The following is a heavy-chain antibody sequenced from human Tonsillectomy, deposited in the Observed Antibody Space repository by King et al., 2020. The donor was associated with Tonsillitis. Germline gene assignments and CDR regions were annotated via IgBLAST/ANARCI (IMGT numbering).Heavy chain of an antibody. Sequence: VQLVESGGGLVKPGGSLRLSCAASGFTFSNAWMSWVRQAPGKGLEWVGRIKSKTDGGTIDYAAPVKGRFTISRDDSKNTLYLQMNSLKTEDTAVYYCTTEVEVPAASFDYWGQGTLVTVSS. V-gene: IGHV3-15*01. D-gene: IGHD2-2*01. CDR3: TTEVEVPAASFDY. CDR1: GFTFSNAW. J-gene: IGHJ4*02. CDR2: IKSKTDGGTI.